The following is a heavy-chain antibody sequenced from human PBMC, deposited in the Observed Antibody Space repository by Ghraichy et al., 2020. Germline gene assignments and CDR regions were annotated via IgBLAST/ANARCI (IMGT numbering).Heavy chain of an antibody. V-gene: IGHV3-21*01. Sequence: GGSLRLSCAVSGFTFSSYAMYWVRQAPGKGLEWVSSISSSSTYIYYAESVKGRFTISRDNAKNSLPLQMNSLRAEDTAVYYCARDRICGGDCYDWFDPWGQGTLVTVSS. D-gene: IGHD2-21*02. CDR2: ISSSSTYI. J-gene: IGHJ5*02. CDR1: GFTFSSYA. CDR3: ARDRICGGDCYDWFDP.